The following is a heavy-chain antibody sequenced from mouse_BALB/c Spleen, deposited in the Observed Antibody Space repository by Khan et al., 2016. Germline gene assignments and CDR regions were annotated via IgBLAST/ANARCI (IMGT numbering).Heavy chain of an antibody. J-gene: IGHJ3*01. D-gene: IGHD2-10*02. CDR3: SRNEYGNCGFSY. CDR2: INPNNGGT. V-gene: IGHV1-18*01. Sequence: VRLQQSGPELVKPGASVKIPCKASGYTFTDYNMDWVKQSHGKSLEWIGDINPNNGGTIYNQKFKGKATLTVDKSSSTAYMELRSLTAEDTAVXYVSRNEYGNCGFSYWGDGTLVTVSA. CDR1: GYTFTDYN.